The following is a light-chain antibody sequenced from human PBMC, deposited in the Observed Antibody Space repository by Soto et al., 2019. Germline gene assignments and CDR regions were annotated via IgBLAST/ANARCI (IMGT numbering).Light chain of an antibody. V-gene: IGKV3-20*01. Sequence: EIVLTQSPGTLSLSPGESATLSCRASQSVSSSYLAWYQQKPGQAPRLLIYGASSRATGIPDRFSGSGSGTDFPLTISRLEPEDFAEYYCQQYGSSQYTFGQGTKLEIK. CDR3: QQYGSSQYT. J-gene: IGKJ2*01. CDR2: GAS. CDR1: QSVSSSY.